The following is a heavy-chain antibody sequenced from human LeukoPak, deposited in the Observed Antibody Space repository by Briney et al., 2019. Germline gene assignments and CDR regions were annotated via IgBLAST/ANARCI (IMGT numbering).Heavy chain of an antibody. CDR2: ISGSGGST. D-gene: IGHD3-22*01. CDR1: GFTFSSYA. V-gene: IGHV3-23*01. J-gene: IGHJ4*02. Sequence: GGSLRLSCAASGFTFSSYAMSWVRQAPGKGLEWVSAISGSGGSTYYADSVKGRFTISRDNSKNTLYLQMNSLRAEDTAVYYCAKGPSNYYDSSGPSWIGWGQGTLVTVSS. CDR3: AKGPSNYYDSSGPSWIG.